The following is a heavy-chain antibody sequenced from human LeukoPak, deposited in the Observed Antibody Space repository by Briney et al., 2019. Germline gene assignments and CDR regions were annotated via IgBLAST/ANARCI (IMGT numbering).Heavy chain of an antibody. Sequence: GGSLRLSCAASGFTFSSYAMSWVRQAPGKGLEWISAISGSGGSTYYADPVKRRFTISRENSKNTPYLQMNSLSAGDTAIYYCAKTGMARGGDIWGQGTMVTVSS. V-gene: IGHV3-23*01. CDR3: AKTGMARGGDI. CDR2: ISGSGGST. D-gene: IGHD5-24*01. CDR1: GFTFSSYA. J-gene: IGHJ3*02.